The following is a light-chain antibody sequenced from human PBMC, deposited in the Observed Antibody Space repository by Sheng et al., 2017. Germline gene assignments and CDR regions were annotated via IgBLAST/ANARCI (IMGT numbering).Light chain of an antibody. V-gene: IGKV1-33*01. CDR2: DAS. CDR1: QSISSY. Sequence: DIQMTQSPSSLSASVGDRVTITCRASQSISSYLNWYQQKPGEAPKLLIYDASNLERGVPSRFRGSGSGTDFTFTISSLQPEDVATYYCQQYDHLRSFGQGTKVAIK. J-gene: IGKJ1*01. CDR3: QQYDHLRS.